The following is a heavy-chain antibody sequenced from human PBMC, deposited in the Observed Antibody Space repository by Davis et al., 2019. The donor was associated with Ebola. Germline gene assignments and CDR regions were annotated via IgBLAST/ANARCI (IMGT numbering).Heavy chain of an antibody. D-gene: IGHD2-2*03. CDR3: ARVDLYYYYGMDV. V-gene: IGHV6-1*01. Sequence: SQTLSLTCAISGDSVSSNSVVWNWIRQSPSRGLEWLGRTYYRSKWYNDYAVSVKSRITINPDTSKNQFSLQLNSVTPEDTAVYYCARVDLYYYYGMDVWGQGTTVTVSS. CDR1: GDSVSSNSVV. CDR2: TYYRSKWYN. J-gene: IGHJ6*02.